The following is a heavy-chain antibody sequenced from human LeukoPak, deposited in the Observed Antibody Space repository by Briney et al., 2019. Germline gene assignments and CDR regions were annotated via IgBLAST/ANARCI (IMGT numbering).Heavy chain of an antibody. CDR3: AKSDTPVGATDY. CDR2: ISYDGSNK. Sequence: GGSLRLSCAASGFTFSSYGMQWVRQAPGKGLEWVAVISYDGSNKYYADSVKGRFTISRDNSKNTLYLQMNSLRAEDTAVYYCAKSDTPVGATDYWGQGTLVTVSS. J-gene: IGHJ4*02. CDR1: GFTFSSYG. D-gene: IGHD1-26*01. V-gene: IGHV3-30*18.